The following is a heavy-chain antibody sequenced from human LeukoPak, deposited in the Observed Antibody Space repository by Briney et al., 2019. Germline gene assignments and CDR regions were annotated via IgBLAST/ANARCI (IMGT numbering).Heavy chain of an antibody. CDR1: GFTFSSYA. D-gene: IGHD4-17*01. CDR2: ISGSGGST. CDR3: AKAYWTTGAAYWYFDL. Sequence: PGGSLRLSCAASGFTFSSYAMSWVRQAPGKGLEWVSAISGSGGSTYYADSVKGRFTISRDNTKHTLYLQMNSLRAEDTAVYYCAKAYWTTGAAYWYFDLWGRGTLVTVSS. V-gene: IGHV3-23*01. J-gene: IGHJ2*01.